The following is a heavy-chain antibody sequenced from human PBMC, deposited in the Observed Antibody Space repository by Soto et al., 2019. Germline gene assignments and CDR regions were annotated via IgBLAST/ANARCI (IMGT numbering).Heavy chain of an antibody. J-gene: IGHJ6*02. V-gene: IGHV1-18*01. CDR1: GYTFTNYG. CDR3: ARGTYYYDRRGYPMNHHGMDV. Sequence: QVQLVQSGGEVKKPGASVKVSCKASGYTFTNYGINWVRQAPGQGLEWMGWITAYNGKTKYTQKFQGRVTMTTDRSTSTAYMELRSLRSDDTAVYYCARGTYYYDRRGYPMNHHGMDVWGQGTTVTVSS. D-gene: IGHD3-22*01. CDR2: ITAYNGKT.